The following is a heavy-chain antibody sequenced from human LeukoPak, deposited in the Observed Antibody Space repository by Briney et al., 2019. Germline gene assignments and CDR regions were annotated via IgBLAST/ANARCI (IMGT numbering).Heavy chain of an antibody. V-gene: IGHV3-33*01. CDR3: VRDDSGSVIRGVLHY. D-gene: IGHD3-10*01. CDR1: GFTLSSYA. J-gene: IGHJ4*02. CDR2: IYLDGSKI. Sequence: PGGSLRLSCTASGFTLSSYAMHWVRQAPGKGLEWVSVIYLDGSKIYYADSVKGRFTLSRDNSKNALYLQMNSLIAEDTAVYYCVRDDSGSVIRGVLHYWGQGALVTVSS.